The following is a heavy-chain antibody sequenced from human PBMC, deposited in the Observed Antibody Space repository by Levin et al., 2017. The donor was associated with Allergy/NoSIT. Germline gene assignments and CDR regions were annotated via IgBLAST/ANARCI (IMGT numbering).Heavy chain of an antibody. CDR1: GFTFNNYA. Sequence: PGGSLRLSCAASGFTFNNYAMSWVRQAPGKGLEWVSAIINSGVGTYYADSVKGRFTISRDNSKNTIYLQMNSLRAEDTAVYFCAKDAIRGSDQPYYFDYWGQGPLVTASS. D-gene: IGHD6-19*01. V-gene: IGHV3-23*01. CDR3: AKDAIRGSDQPYYFDY. J-gene: IGHJ4*02. CDR2: IINSGVGT.